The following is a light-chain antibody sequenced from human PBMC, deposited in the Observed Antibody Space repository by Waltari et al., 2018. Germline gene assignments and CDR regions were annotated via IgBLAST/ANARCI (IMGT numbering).Light chain of an antibody. V-gene: IGLV3-1*01. CDR3: QAWDDTTGV. J-gene: IGLJ2*01. CDR1: GLGDKY. CDR2: SDD. Sequence: SYELTQPPSVSVSPGQTATITCSGDGLGDKYVWWYQQKPGQSPVAVIHSDDRRPSGSPGRCSGSNSGNTATRASGGTQTTDEGDYYCQAWDDTTGVFGAGTKVTV.